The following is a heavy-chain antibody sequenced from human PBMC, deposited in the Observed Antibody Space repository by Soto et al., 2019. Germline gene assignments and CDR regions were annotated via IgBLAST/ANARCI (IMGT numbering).Heavy chain of an antibody. CDR3: AKISENPDV. CDR1: GFTFSSYG. CDR2: ISGSGGST. V-gene: IGHV3-23*01. J-gene: IGHJ6*02. Sequence: PXXSLRLSFAASGFTFSSYGMNWVPQAPGKGLEWVSAISGSGGSTYYADSVKGRFTISRDNSKNTLYLQMNSLRAEDTAVYYCAKISENPDVWGQGTTVTVSS.